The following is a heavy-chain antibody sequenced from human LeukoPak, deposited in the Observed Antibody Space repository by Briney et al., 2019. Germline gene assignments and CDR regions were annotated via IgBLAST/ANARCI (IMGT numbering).Heavy chain of an antibody. J-gene: IGHJ5*02. Sequence: ASVKVSCKASGYTFTNYVIHWVRQAPGQRLEWMGWIHTGNGNTEYSQKFQGRVTFTRDTSTSTVYMELSSLRSEDAAVYYCARVFCVSGIPYAWFDPWGQGTLVTVSS. CDR1: GYTFTNYV. V-gene: IGHV1-3*04. CDR3: ARVFCVSGIPYAWFDP. CDR2: IHTGNGNT. D-gene: IGHD3-10*01.